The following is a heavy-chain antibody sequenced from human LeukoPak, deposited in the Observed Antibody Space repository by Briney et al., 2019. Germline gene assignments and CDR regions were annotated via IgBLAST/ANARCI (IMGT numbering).Heavy chain of an antibody. Sequence: SETLSLTCAVYGGSFSSYYWSWIRQPPGKGLEWIGYIYYSGSTNYNPSLKSRVTISVDTSKNQFSLKLSSVTAADTAVYYCARQKYQLLFGQKYNWFDPWGQGTLVTVSS. CDR2: IYYSGST. D-gene: IGHD2-2*01. J-gene: IGHJ5*02. CDR3: ARQKYQLLFGQKYNWFDP. V-gene: IGHV4-59*08. CDR1: GGSFSSYY.